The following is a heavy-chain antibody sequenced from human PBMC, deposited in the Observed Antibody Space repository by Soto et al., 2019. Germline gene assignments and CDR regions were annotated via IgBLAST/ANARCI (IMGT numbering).Heavy chain of an antibody. J-gene: IGHJ6*02. CDR3: AKDQYCGGGSCYGMDV. D-gene: IGHD2-15*01. CDR2: ISGDGGST. V-gene: IGHV3-23*01. Sequence: GGSLRLSCAASGLTFSTYVMSWVRQAPGKGLEWVSIISGDGGSTYYADSVKGRFTISRDNSKNTLYLQMSSLRAEDTAVYYCAKDQYCGGGSCYGMDVWGQGTTVTVSS. CDR1: GLTFSTYV.